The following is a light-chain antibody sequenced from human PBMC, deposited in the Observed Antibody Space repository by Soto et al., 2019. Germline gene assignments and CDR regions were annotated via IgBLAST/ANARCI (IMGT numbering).Light chain of an antibody. J-gene: IGKJ4*01. CDR2: DAS. CDR1: QDINNY. CDR3: QQHDNHPLT. Sequence: DIQMTQSPSSLSASVGDRVIITCQASQDINNYLNWYQQRPGKAPKLLIYDASNLETGVPSRFSGSGSGTDFTFTSSSLQPEDIATYYFQQHDNHPLTFGGGTKVEIK. V-gene: IGKV1-33*01.